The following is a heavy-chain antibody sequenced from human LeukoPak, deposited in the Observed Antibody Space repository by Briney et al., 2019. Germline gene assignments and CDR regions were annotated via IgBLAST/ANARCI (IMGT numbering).Heavy chain of an antibody. CDR1: GFTFSSYA. CDR2: ISGSGGST. D-gene: IGHD2-15*01. CDR3: AKVPGIVVVVAHDY. J-gene: IGHJ4*02. V-gene: IGHV3-23*01. Sequence: PGGSLRLSCAASGFTFSSYAMSWVRQAPGKGLEWVSAISGSGGSTYYADSVKGRFTISRDNSKNTLYLQMNSLRAEDTAVYYCAKVPGIVVVVAHDYWGQGTLVTVSS.